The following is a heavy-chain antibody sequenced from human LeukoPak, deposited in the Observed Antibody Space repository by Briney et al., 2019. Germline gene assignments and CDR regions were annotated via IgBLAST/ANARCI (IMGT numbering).Heavy chain of an antibody. CDR1: GGSFSGYY. Sequence: SETLSLTCAVYGGSFSGYYWSWIRQPPGKGLEWIGEINHSGSTNYNPSLKSRVTISVDTSKNQFSLKLSSVTAADTVVYYCASSSSWYNNWFDPWGQGTLVTVSS. J-gene: IGHJ5*02. V-gene: IGHV4-34*01. CDR3: ASSSSWYNNWFDP. CDR2: INHSGST. D-gene: IGHD6-13*01.